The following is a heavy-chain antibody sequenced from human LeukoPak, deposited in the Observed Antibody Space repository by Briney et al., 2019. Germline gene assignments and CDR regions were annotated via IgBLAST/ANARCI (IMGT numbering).Heavy chain of an antibody. CDR3: ARDMYDNGGSSFDY. CDR2: ISFDGTNK. D-gene: IGHD4/OR15-4a*01. CDR1: GFTFSNYA. V-gene: IGHV3-30-3*01. Sequence: PGRSPRLSCAASGFTFSNYAMHWVRQAPGKGLEWVAVISFDGTNKYYANSVQGRFTISRDNSKNTLYLQMNSLRAEDTALYYCARDMYDNGGSSFDYWGRGTLVTVSS. J-gene: IGHJ4*02.